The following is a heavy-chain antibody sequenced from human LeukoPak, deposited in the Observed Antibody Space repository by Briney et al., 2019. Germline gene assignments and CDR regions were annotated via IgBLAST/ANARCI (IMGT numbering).Heavy chain of an antibody. CDR1: GFTFSSYG. CDR3: AKGRPYDPSDY. J-gene: IGHJ4*02. CDR2: IWYDGSNK. V-gene: IGHV3-33*06. Sequence: PGGSLRLSCAASGFTFSSYGMHWVRQAPGKGLEWVAVIWYDGSNKYYADSVKGRFTISRDNSKNTLYLQMNSLRAEDTAVYYCAKGRPYDPSDYWGQGTLVTVSS. D-gene: IGHD5-12*01.